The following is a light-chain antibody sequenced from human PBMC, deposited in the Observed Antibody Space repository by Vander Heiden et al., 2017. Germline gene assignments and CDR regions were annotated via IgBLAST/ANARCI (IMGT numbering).Light chain of an antibody. CDR1: SSNIGSNA. J-gene: IGLJ2*01. V-gene: IGLV1-44*01. CDR2: NND. Sequence: QSVLTQQPSTSGTPGQRGTISWSGSSSNIGSNAVNWYQQLPGAAPRLLIYNNDQRPSGVPVRFSGSKSGTSASLSVSGLRSEDEADYYCAAWDDSLTGLVFGGGTKLTVL. CDR3: AAWDDSLTGLV.